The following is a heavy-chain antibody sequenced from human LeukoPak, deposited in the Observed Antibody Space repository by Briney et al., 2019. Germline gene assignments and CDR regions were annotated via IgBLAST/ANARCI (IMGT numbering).Heavy chain of an antibody. D-gene: IGHD3-22*01. CDR1: GFTFSNAR. CDR3: TTSDYYDSKGDY. J-gene: IGHJ4*02. V-gene: IGHV3-15*01. Sequence: PGGSLRLSCAASGFTFSNARMSWVRQAPGKGLEWVGRIKSKTVGGTTDYAAPVKGRFTISRDDSKNTLYLQMNSLKTEDTAVYYCTTSDYYDSKGDYWGQGTLVTVSS. CDR2: IKSKTVGGTT.